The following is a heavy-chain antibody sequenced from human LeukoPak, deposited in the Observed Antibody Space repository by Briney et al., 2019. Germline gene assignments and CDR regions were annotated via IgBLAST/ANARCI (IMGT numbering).Heavy chain of an antibody. CDR2: IIPILGIA. CDR3: ARAQTTYYYDSSGYYDPPDYFDY. V-gene: IGHV1-69*04. D-gene: IGHD3-22*01. J-gene: IGHJ4*02. CDR1: GGTFSSYA. Sequence: SVKVSCKASGGTFSSYAISWVRQAPGQGLEWMGRIIPILGIANYAQKFQGRVTITADKSTSTAYMELSRLRSDDTAVYYYARAQTTYYYDSSGYYDPPDYFDYWGQGTLVTVSS.